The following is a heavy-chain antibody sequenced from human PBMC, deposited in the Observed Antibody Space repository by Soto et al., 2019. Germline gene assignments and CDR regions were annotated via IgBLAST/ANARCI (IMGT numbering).Heavy chain of an antibody. CDR1: GYTFTGYY. CDR3: ARDGHYYDSSGYPHDAFDI. D-gene: IGHD3-22*01. J-gene: IGHJ3*02. CDR2: INPNSGGT. Sequence: ASVKVSCKASGYTFTGYYIHWVRQAPGQGLEWMGWINPNSGGTNYAQKFQGWVTMTRDTSISTAYMELSRLRSDDTAVYYCARDGHYYDSSGYPHDAFDIWGQGTMVTVSS. V-gene: IGHV1-2*04.